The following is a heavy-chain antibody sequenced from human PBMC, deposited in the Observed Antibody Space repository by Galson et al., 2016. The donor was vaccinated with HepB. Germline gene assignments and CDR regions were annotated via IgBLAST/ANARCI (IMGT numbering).Heavy chain of an antibody. D-gene: IGHD3-22*01. J-gene: IGHJ6*02. Sequence: QSGAEVKKPGESLKISCKASGYSFATHWIGWVRQMPGKGLEWLGIIYPGDSDTRYSPSFRGQVTISADRSINTAYLQWSSLKASDTAMYYCCLSSSGYSFIRYGMDVWGQGTTVTVSS. CDR1: GYSFATHW. V-gene: IGHV5-51*01. CDR2: IYPGDSDT. CDR3: CLSSSGYSFIRYGMDV.